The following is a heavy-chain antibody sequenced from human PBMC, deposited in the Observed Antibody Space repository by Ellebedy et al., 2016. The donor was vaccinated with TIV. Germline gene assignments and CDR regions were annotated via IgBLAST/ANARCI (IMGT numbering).Heavy chain of an antibody. Sequence: AASVKVSCKASGGTFSSYAISWVRQAPGQGLEWMGGIIPIFGTANYAQKFQGRVTITADESTSTAYMELSSLRSEDTAVYYCARALNDLLTIDYWGQGTLVTVSS. CDR2: IIPIFGTA. CDR3: ARALNDLLTIDY. CDR1: GGTFSSYA. V-gene: IGHV1-69*13. J-gene: IGHJ4*02. D-gene: IGHD1-1*01.